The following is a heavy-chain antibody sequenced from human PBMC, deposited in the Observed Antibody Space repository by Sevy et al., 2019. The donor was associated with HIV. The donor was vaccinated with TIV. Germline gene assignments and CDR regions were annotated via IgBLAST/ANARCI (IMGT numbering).Heavy chain of an antibody. Sequence: GGSLRLSCAASGFTFSSYSMNWVRQAPGKGLEWVSSISSSSSYIYYADSVKGRFTISRDNVKNSLYLQMNSLRAEDTAVYYCARDDIVVVPAAQIYYYYGMDVWGQGTTVTVSS. J-gene: IGHJ6*02. CDR3: ARDDIVVVPAAQIYYYYGMDV. CDR1: GFTFSSYS. D-gene: IGHD2-2*01. V-gene: IGHV3-21*01. CDR2: ISSSSSYI.